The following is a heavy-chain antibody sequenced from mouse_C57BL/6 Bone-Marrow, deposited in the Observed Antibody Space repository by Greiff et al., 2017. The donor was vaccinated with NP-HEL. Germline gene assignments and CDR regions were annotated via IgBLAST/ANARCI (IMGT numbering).Heavy chain of an antibody. CDR2: IDPENGDT. CDR3: TTTVRAY. CDR1: GFNIKDDY. Sequence: DVKLQESGAELVRPGASVKLSCTASGFNIKDDYMHWVKQRPEQGLEWIGWIDPENGDTEYASKFQGKATITADTSSNTAYLQLSSLASEDTAVYYCTTTVRAYWGQGTLVTVSA. D-gene: IGHD1-1*01. J-gene: IGHJ3*01. V-gene: IGHV14-4*01.